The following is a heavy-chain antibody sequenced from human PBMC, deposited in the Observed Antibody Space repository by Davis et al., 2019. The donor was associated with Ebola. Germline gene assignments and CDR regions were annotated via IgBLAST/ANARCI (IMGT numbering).Heavy chain of an antibody. CDR3: ARRRGYSGYGRFDY. J-gene: IGHJ4*02. CDR2: IYHSGST. D-gene: IGHD5-12*01. V-gene: IGHV4-4*02. CDR1: GGSISSSNW. Sequence: SETLSLTCAVSGGSISSSNWWSWVRQPPGKGLEWIGEIYHSGSTNYNPSLKSRVTISVDTSKNQFSLKLSSVTAADTAVYYCARRRGYSGYGRFDYWGQGTLVTVSS.